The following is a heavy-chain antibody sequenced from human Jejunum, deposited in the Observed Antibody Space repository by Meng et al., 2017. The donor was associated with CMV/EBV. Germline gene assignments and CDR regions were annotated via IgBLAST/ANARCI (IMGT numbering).Heavy chain of an antibody. D-gene: IGHD3-16*01. J-gene: IGHJ6*02. Sequence: SCAACGFSVSIDYRSCVRKAPGRGLEWVANIKQDGSEKYYVDSVKGRFTISRDNAKNSLYLQMNSLRAEDTAVYYCARDPFTGMDVWGQGTTVTVSS. CDR1: GFSVSIDY. CDR3: ARDPFTGMDV. CDR2: IKQDGSEK. V-gene: IGHV3-7*01.